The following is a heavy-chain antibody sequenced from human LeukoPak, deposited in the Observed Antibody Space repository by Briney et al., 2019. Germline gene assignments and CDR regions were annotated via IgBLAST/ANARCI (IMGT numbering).Heavy chain of an antibody. V-gene: IGHV3-30*02. CDR3: ARDYDFWSGYYSPTRGYFGY. CDR2: IRYDGSNK. Sequence: PGGSLRLSRAASGFTFSGSGMHWVRQAPGKGLEWVTFIRYDGSNKYCTDSVKGRFTISRDNSKNTLYLQMDSLRAEDTAVYYCARDYDFWSGYYSPTRGYFGYWGQGTLVTVSS. D-gene: IGHD3-3*01. J-gene: IGHJ4*02. CDR1: GFTFSGSG.